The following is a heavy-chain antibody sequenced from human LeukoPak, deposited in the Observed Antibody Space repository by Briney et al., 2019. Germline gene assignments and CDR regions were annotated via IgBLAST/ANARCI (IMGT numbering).Heavy chain of an antibody. CDR3: ARDAIDSSGFDFDY. Sequence: GESLRLSCAASGFTSSDYYMTWIRQAPGKGLEWISYISTSAGTIYYADSVKGRFTISRDNAKNSLYPQMNSLRAEDTAVYYCARDAIDSSGFDFDYWGQGTLVTVSS. CDR1: GFTSSDYY. J-gene: IGHJ4*02. D-gene: IGHD3-22*01. V-gene: IGHV3-11*01. CDR2: ISTSAGTI.